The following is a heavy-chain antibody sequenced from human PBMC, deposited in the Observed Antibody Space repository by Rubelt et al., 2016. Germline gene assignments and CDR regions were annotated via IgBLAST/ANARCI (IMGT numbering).Heavy chain of an antibody. CDR3: ARRPDDFVLTWIDY. CDR1: GGSFSGYY. Sequence: QVQLQQWGAGLLKPSETLSLTCAVYGGSFSGYYWSWIRQPPGKGLEWIGSIYYSGGTYYNPSLKGRVAISVETSKNQFSLKLSSVTAADTAVYYCARRPDDFVLTWIDYWGQGTLVTVSS. CDR2: IYYSGGT. V-gene: IGHV4-34*01. J-gene: IGHJ4*02. D-gene: IGHD3-3*01.